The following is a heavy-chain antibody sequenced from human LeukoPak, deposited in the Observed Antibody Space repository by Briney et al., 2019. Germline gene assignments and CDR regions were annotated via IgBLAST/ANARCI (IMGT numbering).Heavy chain of an antibody. CDR2: INSDGSST. CDR1: GFTFSSYW. Sequence: PGGSLRLSCAASGFTFSSYWMHWVRQAPGKGLVWVSRINSDGSSTSYADSVKGRFTISRDNAKNSLYLQMNSLRAEDTAVYFCAKASIAGAIGVLDYWGQGTLVTVSS. CDR3: AKASIAGAIGVLDY. J-gene: IGHJ4*02. D-gene: IGHD1-26*01. V-gene: IGHV3-74*01.